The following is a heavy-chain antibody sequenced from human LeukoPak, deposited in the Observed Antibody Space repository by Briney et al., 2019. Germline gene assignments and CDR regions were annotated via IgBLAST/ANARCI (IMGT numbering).Heavy chain of an antibody. Sequence: ASVKVSCKASGYTFTGYYMHWVRQAPGQGLEWMGWINPNSGGTNYAQKFQGRVTMTRDTSISTAYMELSRLRSDDTAVYDCARAGGIVGAAWDYWGQGTLVTVSS. J-gene: IGHJ4*02. V-gene: IGHV1-2*02. CDR1: GYTFTGYY. CDR2: INPNSGGT. D-gene: IGHD1-26*01. CDR3: ARAGGIVGAAWDY.